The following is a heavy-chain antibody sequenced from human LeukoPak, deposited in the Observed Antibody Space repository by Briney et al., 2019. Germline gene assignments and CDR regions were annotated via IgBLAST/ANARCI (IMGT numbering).Heavy chain of an antibody. CDR3: AKDLYYDSSGYYVV. CDR1: GRSFSGYY. CDR2: ISGSATSH. Sequence: PSETLSLTCAVDGRSFSGYYWSLVRQAPGKGLEWVSSISGSATSHLYAESVKGRFTISRDNSDNTLYLQMKSLRAEDTAVYYCAKDLYYDSSGYYVVWGQGALVTVSS. J-gene: IGHJ4*02. V-gene: IGHV3-23*01. D-gene: IGHD3-22*01.